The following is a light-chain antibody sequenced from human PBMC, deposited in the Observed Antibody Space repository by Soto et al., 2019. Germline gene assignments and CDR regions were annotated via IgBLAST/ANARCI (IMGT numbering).Light chain of an antibody. J-gene: IGLJ2*01. Sequence: QSALTQPASVSGSLGQSITISCTGTSSDIGAYNYVSWYQQLPGKAPKLIIYDVTDRPSGVSDRFSGSKSGITASLTISGLQAEDEADYYCSSYTTSSPLGGVFGGGTKVTVL. V-gene: IGLV2-14*03. CDR3: SSYTTSSPLGGV. CDR1: SSDIGAYNY. CDR2: DVT.